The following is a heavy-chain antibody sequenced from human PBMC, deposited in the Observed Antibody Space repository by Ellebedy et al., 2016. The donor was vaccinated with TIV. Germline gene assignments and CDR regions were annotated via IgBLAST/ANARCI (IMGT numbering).Heavy chain of an antibody. D-gene: IGHD4-17*01. CDR2: INAGNGNT. V-gene: IGHV1-3*01. J-gene: IGHJ4*02. CDR1: GFTFTSYA. CDR3: ARTTTTVTTYYQIIFDY. Sequence: MPGGSLRLSCAASGFTFTSYAMHWVRQAPGQRLEWMGWINAGNGNTKYSQKFQGRVTITRDTSASTAYMELSSLRSEDTAAYYCARTTTTVTTYYQIIFDYWGQGTLVTVSS.